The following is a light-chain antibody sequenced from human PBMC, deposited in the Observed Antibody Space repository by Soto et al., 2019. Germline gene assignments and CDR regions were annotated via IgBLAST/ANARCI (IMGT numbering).Light chain of an antibody. Sequence: EIVMTQSPATLSVSPGETATLSCRASQSVSYNLAWYQQKPGQGPRLLIYGAFTRATGIPARFSGSGSGTEFTLTISSLQSEDFAVYYCQQYKNWPPITFGGGTKGEIK. V-gene: IGKV3-15*01. J-gene: IGKJ4*01. CDR1: QSVSYN. CDR3: QQYKNWPPIT. CDR2: GAF.